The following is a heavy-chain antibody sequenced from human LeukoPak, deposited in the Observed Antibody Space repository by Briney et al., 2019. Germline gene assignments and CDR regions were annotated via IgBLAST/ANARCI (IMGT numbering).Heavy chain of an antibody. V-gene: IGHV4-31*03. CDR1: GGSISSGGYY. Sequence: PSETLSLTCTVSGGSISSGGYYWSWIRQHPGKGLEWIGYIYYSGSTYYNPSLKSRVTISVDTSKNQFSLKLSSVAAADTAVYYCARLPRGPGDDYQNGDWFDPWGQGTLVTVSS. J-gene: IGHJ5*02. D-gene: IGHD2-8*01. CDR2: IYYSGST. CDR3: ARLPRGPGDDYQNGDWFDP.